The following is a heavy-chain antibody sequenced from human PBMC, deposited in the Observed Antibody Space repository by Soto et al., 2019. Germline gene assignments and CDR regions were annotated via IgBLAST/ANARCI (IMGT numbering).Heavy chain of an antibody. Sequence: QLHLVQSGAVVKKPGASVTVSCSASGYPVTAYYMHWVRQAPGRGLEWMGGINPATGAAKYTQTFQGRVTMARDTSTSKVFMELSGLTSEDTALFSCARGGGVGVAGSAAFDMWGQGTLVTVSS. D-gene: IGHD3-3*01. CDR1: GYPVTAYY. V-gene: IGHV1-2*02. CDR3: ARGGGVGVAGSAAFDM. CDR2: INPATGAA. J-gene: IGHJ3*02.